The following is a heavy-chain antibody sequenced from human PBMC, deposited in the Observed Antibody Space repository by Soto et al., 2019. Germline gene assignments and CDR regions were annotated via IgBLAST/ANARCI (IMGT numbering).Heavy chain of an antibody. V-gene: IGHV1-18*01. CDR3: ARGGGNTGTSDY. CDR2: ISPSNDNS. CDR1: GYAFSNYA. J-gene: IGHJ4*02. D-gene: IGHD1-7*01. Sequence: QVQMVQSGAEVKKPGTSVKVSCKASGYAFSNYAVTWVRQAPGDGLEWMGWISPSNDNSYSAQKFQDRVTMSTEKSSNTASMALRRLTSDDTAVYYCARGGGNTGTSDYWGQGTLVTVSS.